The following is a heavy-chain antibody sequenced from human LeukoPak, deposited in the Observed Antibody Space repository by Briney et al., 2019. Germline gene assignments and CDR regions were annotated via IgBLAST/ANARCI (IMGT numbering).Heavy chain of an antibody. Sequence: PGRSLRLSCTASGFTFGDYAMSWFRQAPGKGLEWVGFIRSKAYGGTTEYAASVKGRFTISRDDSKSIAYLQMNSLKTEDTAVYYCTRDLGRLLQFLGGYWGQGTLVTVSS. V-gene: IGHV3-49*03. CDR1: GFTFGDYA. D-gene: IGHD5-24*01. CDR2: IRSKAYGGTT. CDR3: TRDLGRLLQFLGGY. J-gene: IGHJ4*02.